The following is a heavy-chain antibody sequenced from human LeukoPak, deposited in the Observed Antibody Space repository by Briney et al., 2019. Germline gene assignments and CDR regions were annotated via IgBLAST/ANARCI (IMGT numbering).Heavy chain of an antibody. Sequence: GGSLRLSCAASGFTFSSYEMNWVRQAPGKGLEGVSYISSSGSTIYYADSVKGRFTISRDNAKNSLYLQMNSLRAEDTAVYYCARGSIVVVVAATLGDYWGQGTLVTVSS. CDR2: ISSSGSTI. D-gene: IGHD2-15*01. V-gene: IGHV3-48*03. J-gene: IGHJ4*02. CDR3: ARGSIVVVVAATLGDY. CDR1: GFTFSSYE.